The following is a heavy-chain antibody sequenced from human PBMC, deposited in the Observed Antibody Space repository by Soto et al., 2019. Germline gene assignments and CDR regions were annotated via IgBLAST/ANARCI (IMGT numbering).Heavy chain of an antibody. CDR1: GLTFSSYA. J-gene: IGHJ3*02. Sequence: GGSLRLSCSASGLTFSSYAMPWVRQAPGKGLEYVSVISSNGGSTYHADSVKGRFTISRDNSKNTLYLQMRSLRAEDTAVYYCVMGVKGSTLIPYYYDSSGSYYDAFNIWGQGTKGTVSS. D-gene: IGHD3-22*01. CDR2: ISSNGGST. V-gene: IGHV3-64D*06. CDR3: VMGVKGSTLIPYYYDSSGSYYDAFNI.